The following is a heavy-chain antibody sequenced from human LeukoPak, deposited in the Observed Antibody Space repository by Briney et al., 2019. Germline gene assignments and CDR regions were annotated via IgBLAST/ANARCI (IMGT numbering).Heavy chain of an antibody. Sequence: ASVKVSCTASGYTFTSYYMHWVRQAPGQGLEWMGIINPSGGSTSYAQKFQGRVTMTRDTSTSTVYMELSSLRSEDTAVYYCARGGPPNTIAARPVVRTGGENWFDPWGQGTLVTVSS. V-gene: IGHV1-46*01. CDR2: INPSGGST. D-gene: IGHD6-6*01. CDR1: GYTFTSYY. J-gene: IGHJ5*02. CDR3: ARGGPPNTIAARPVVRTGGENWFDP.